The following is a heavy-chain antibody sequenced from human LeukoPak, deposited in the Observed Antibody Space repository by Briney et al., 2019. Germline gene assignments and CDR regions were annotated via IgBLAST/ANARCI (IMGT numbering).Heavy chain of an antibody. D-gene: IGHD2-2*01. CDR1: GFTFSSYA. CDR2: ISGSGGST. Sequence: GGSLRLSCAASGFTFSSYAMSWVRQAPGKGLEWVSAISGSGGSTYYADSVKGRFTISRDNSKNTLYLQMNSLRAEDTAVYYCAYPTMRPFYHDAFDIWGQGTMVTVSS. CDR3: AYPTMRPFYHDAFDI. J-gene: IGHJ3*02. V-gene: IGHV3-23*01.